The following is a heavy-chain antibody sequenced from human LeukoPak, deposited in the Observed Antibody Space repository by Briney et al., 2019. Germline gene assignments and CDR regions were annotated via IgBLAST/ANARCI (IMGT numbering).Heavy chain of an antibody. CDR3: ARGVAGSGSTPKY. Sequence: SETLSLTCTVSGGSISSSSYYWGWIRQPPGKGLEWIGSIYYSGSTYYNPSLKSRVTISVDTSKNQFSLKLSSVTAADTAVYYCARGVAGSGSTPKYRGQGTLVTVSS. CDR2: IYYSGST. V-gene: IGHV4-39*07. D-gene: IGHD1-26*01. CDR1: GGSISSSSYY. J-gene: IGHJ4*02.